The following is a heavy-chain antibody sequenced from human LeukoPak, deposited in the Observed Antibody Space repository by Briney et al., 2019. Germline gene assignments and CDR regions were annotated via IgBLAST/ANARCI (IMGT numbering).Heavy chain of an antibody. CDR3: ARDEGYYFDY. CDR1: GFTFSSYT. CDR2: ISSSGTYI. Sequence: GGSLRLSCAASGFTFSSYTMNWVRQAPGKGLEWVSSISSSGTYIYYADSLKGRFTISRDNAKNSLYLQMNRLRAEDTAVYFCARDEGYYFDYWGQGTLVTVSS. J-gene: IGHJ4*02. V-gene: IGHV3-21*01.